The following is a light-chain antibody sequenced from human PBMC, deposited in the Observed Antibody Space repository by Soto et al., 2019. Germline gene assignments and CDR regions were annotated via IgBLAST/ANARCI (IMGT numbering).Light chain of an antibody. V-gene: IGLV2-8*01. J-gene: IGLJ3*02. CDR2: EVF. CDR1: STDVGEYNY. CDR3: AAWDDGLNGWV. Sequence: QSALTQPPSASGSPGQSVTISCTGTSTDVGEYNYVSWYQHHPGKAPKLLIYEVFRRPSGVPDRFSGSKSGNTASLTVSGLQAEDEADYYCAAWDDGLNGWVFGGGTKLTVL.